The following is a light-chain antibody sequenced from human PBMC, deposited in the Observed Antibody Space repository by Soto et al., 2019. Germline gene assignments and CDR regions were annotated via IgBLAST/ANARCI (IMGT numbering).Light chain of an antibody. J-gene: IGKJ3*01. CDR2: SAS. V-gene: IGKV3-20*01. CDR1: QSVSVTS. Sequence: EIVLTQSPGTLSLSPGERATLSCRASQSVSVTSLAWYQQKGGQSPRLLIYSASTRATCVPDRFSGTGSGTDFALTISRLETDDSAVYYCQQYGGSPFTFGPGTKVDIK. CDR3: QQYGGSPFT.